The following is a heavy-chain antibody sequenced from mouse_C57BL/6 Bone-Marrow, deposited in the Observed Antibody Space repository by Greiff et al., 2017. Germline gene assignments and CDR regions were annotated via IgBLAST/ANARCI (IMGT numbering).Heavy chain of an antibody. CDR2: INPSSGDT. J-gene: IGHJ3*01. CDR3: AKGAWFAY. Sequence: VQLMESGAELARPGASVKMSCKASGYTFTSYTMHWVKQRPGQGLEWIGYINPSSGDTKYNQKFKDKATLTADKSSSTAYMQLSSLTSEDAAVYYCAKGAWFAYWGQGTLVTVSA. CDR1: GYTFTSYT. V-gene: IGHV1-4*01.